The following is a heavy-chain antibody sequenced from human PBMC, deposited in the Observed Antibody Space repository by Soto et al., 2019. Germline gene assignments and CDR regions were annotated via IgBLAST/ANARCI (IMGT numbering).Heavy chain of an antibody. CDR2: IYSGGST. CDR1: GFTVSSNY. Sequence: EVQLVESGGGLIQPGGSLRLSCAASGFTVSSNYMSWVRQAPGKGLEWVSVIYSGGSTYYADSVKGRFTISRDNSKNTLYLQMNSLRAEETAVYYCARARYYYDSSGYYSNWGQGTLVTVSS. CDR3: ARARYYYDSSGYYSN. V-gene: IGHV3-53*01. D-gene: IGHD3-22*01. J-gene: IGHJ4*02.